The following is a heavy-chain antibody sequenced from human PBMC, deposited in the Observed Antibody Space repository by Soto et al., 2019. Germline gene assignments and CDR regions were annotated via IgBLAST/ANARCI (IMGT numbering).Heavy chain of an antibody. Sequence: SETLSLTCPVSGGSISNYYWSWIRQPTGKGLEWIGYIYSSGSTHYNPSLQSRVTISADTSKNQVSLKVNSVTAADTAMYYCARDHPHSYGVYYFDYWGQGTPVTVS. CDR2: IYSSGST. J-gene: IGHJ4*02. CDR3: ARDHPHSYGVYYFDY. D-gene: IGHD5-18*01. V-gene: IGHV4-59*01. CDR1: GGSISNYY.